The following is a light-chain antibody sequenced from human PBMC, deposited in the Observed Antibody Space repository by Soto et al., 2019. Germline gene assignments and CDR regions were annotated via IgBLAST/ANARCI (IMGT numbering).Light chain of an antibody. J-gene: IGLJ2*01. V-gene: IGLV2-14*03. CDR3: SSYGASSTL. Sequence: QSVLTQPASVSGSPGQSITIPCTGTSSDIGGYNYVSWYQQHPGKTPKLMIFDVSYRPSGISDRFSGSKSGNTASLTISGLQPEDESDYYCSSYGASSTLFGGGNQLTV. CDR1: SSDIGGYNY. CDR2: DVS.